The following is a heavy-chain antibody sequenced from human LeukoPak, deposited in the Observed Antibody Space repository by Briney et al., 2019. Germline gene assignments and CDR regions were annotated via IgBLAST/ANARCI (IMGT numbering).Heavy chain of an antibody. CDR2: INHSGST. J-gene: IGHJ6*02. D-gene: IGHD1-26*01. V-gene: IGHV4-34*01. CDR1: GGSFSGYY. CDR3: ARGLGRELLIRWEDYHLRMDV. Sequence: SETLSLTCAVYGGSFSGYYWSWIRQPPGKGLEWIGEINHSGSTNYNPSLKSRVTISVDTSKNQFSLKLSSVTAADTAVYYLARGLGRELLIRWEDYHLRMDVWGQGTTVTVSS.